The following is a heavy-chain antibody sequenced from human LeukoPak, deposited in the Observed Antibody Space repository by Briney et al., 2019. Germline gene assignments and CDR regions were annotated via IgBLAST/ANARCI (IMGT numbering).Heavy chain of an antibody. D-gene: IGHD3-3*01. CDR2: MNPNSGNT. Sequence: ASVKVSCKASGYTFTSYDINWVRQATGQGLEWMGWMNPNSGNTGYAQKFQGRVTITRNTSISTAYMELSSLRSEDTAVYYCARGSKYDFWSGYTNYYYYYMDVWGKGTTVTVSS. CDR3: ARGSKYDFWSGYTNYYYYYMDV. J-gene: IGHJ6*03. CDR1: GYTFTSYD. V-gene: IGHV1-8*03.